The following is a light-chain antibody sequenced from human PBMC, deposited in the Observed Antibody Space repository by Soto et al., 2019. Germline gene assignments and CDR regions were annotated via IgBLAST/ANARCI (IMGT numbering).Light chain of an antibody. CDR3: QQSQDYPFT. V-gene: IGKV1-5*03. CDR1: QTISFW. J-gene: IGKJ5*01. CDR2: RAS. Sequence: DIQMTQSPSTLSASVGDRVTITCRASQTISFWLAWYQQKPGKAPKLLISRASDLEDGVPSRFTGSRSGTEFTLTISSLQPDDFGGYYCQQSQDYPFTFGQGTRLEIK.